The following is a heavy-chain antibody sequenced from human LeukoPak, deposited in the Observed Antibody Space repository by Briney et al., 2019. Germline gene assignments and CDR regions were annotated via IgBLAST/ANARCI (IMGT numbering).Heavy chain of an antibody. J-gene: IGHJ4*02. CDR3: ARAEVPAASSFDN. D-gene: IGHD2-2*01. CDR1: GGSISIGGYY. Sequence: SQTLSLTCTVSGGSISIGGYYWSWIRQHPEKGLEWIGYIYYSGGTYYNPSLKSRVTISVDTSKNQFSLKMSSVTAADTAVYYCARAEVPAASSFDNWGQGTLATVSS. CDR2: IYYSGGT. V-gene: IGHV4-31*03.